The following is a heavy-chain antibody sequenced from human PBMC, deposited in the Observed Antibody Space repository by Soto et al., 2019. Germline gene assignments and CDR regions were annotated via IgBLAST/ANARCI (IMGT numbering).Heavy chain of an antibody. J-gene: IGHJ4*02. Sequence: SETLSLTCTVSGGCMISYYWSWIRQPPGRGLEWIGFIYYAGSTKYNPSLNSRVTISVDTSKNQFSLTVTSVTAADTAVYYCARRIVATETLAYWGQGSLVTVSS. V-gene: IGHV4-59*08. CDR3: ARRIVATETLAY. CDR2: IYYAGST. D-gene: IGHD5-12*01. CDR1: GGCMISYY.